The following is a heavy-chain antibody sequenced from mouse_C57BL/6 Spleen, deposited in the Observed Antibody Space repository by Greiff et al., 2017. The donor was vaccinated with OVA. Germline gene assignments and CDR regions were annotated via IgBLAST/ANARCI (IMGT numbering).Heavy chain of an antibody. CDR1: GYTFTSYW. D-gene: IGHD3-2*02. CDR2: INPSNGGT. J-gene: IGHJ2*01. CDR3: ARRGAAQATLYYCDY. V-gene: IGHV1-53*01. Sequence: QVQLQQPGTELVKPGASVKLSCKASGYTFTSYWMHWVKQRPGQGLAWIGNINPSNGGTNYNEKFKSKATLTVDKSSSTAYMQLSSLTSEDSAVYYCARRGAAQATLYYCDYWGQGTTLTVSS.